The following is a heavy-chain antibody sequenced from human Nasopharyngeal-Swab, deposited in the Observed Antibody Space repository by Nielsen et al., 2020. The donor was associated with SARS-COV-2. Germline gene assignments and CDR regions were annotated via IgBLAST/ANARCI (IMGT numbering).Heavy chain of an antibody. V-gene: IGHV3-53*01. CDR2: MFSGGSA. Sequence: GESLKISCAASGFTFSSYGMHWVRQAPGKGLEWISLMFSGGSAYYAGSVEGRFTVSRDESRNTLYLQMNNLRAEDTAVYYCTRRNDCWGQGTLVPSPQ. J-gene: IGHJ4*02. CDR1: GFTFSSYG. CDR3: TRRNDC.